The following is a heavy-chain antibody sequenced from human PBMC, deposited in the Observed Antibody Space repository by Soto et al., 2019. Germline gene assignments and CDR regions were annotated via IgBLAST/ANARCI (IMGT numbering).Heavy chain of an antibody. CDR1: GFTVSSNY. V-gene: IGHV3-66*01. CDR3: AVSQLVFDY. CDR2: IYSGGST. Sequence: EVQLVESGGSLVQPGGSVRLSCAASGFTVSSNYKSWVRQAPGKGLEWVSVIYSGGSTYYADSVKGRFTISRDNSKNTLYLQMNSLRAEDTAVYYCAVSQLVFDYWGQGTLVTVSS. D-gene: IGHD6-6*01. J-gene: IGHJ4*02.